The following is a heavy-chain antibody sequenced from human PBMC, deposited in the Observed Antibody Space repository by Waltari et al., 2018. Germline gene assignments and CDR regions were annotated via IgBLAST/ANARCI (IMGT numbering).Heavy chain of an antibody. Sequence: LQLQASGPRLVRPSETLSLICRVSGVSITSNIHYWAWIRQSPGQGLGWIGTVSYSGTTYISPSLKSRVSVSRDTSKNQVSLILGSVTAADMAVYYCATYIGASVGTAAFDVWGQGTMVTVSS. CDR2: VSYSGTT. CDR1: GVSITSNIHY. D-gene: IGHD5-12*01. V-gene: IGHV4-39*01. J-gene: IGHJ3*01. CDR3: ATYIGASVGTAAFDV.